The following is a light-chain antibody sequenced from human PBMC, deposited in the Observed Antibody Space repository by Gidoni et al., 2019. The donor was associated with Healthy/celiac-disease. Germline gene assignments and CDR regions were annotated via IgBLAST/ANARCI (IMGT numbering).Light chain of an antibody. J-gene: IGKJ1*01. V-gene: IGKV1-6*01. CDR1: QGIRND. CDR2: AAS. CDR3: RQDYNYPRT. Sequence: LQLTPSPSSLSASVGDRVTITCRASQGIRNDVGWYQQKPGKAPKLLIYAASSLQSGVPSRFSGSGSGTDFTLTISSLQPEDFATYYCRQDYNYPRTFGQGTKVEIK.